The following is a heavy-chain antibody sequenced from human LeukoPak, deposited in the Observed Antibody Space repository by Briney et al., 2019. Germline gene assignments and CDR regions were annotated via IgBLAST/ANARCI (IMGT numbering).Heavy chain of an antibody. J-gene: IGHJ4*02. CDR1: GGSISSYY. D-gene: IGHD5-12*01. V-gene: IGHV4-59*08. CDR2: ISYSGST. Sequence: SETLSLTCTVSGGSISSYYWSWVRQPPGKGLEWIGYISYSGSTNYNPSLKSRVTISVDTSKNRFSLKLSSVTAADTAVYYCARRGRAAGKYGDYDYYYFDYWGQGTLVTVSS. CDR3: ARRGRAAGKYGDYDYYYFDY.